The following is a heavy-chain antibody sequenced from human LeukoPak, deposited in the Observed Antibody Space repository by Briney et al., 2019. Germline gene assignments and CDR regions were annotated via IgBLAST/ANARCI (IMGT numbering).Heavy chain of an antibody. D-gene: IGHD6-13*01. J-gene: IGHJ5*02. V-gene: IGHV1-18*01. Sequence: ASVKVSCKASGYTFTSYGISWVRQAPGQGLEWMGWISAYNGNTNYAQKLQGRVTMTTDTSTSTAYMELRSLRSEDTAVYHCARGVAAAGTEDWFDPWGQGTLVTVSS. CDR1: GYTFTSYG. CDR3: ARGVAAAGTEDWFDP. CDR2: ISAYNGNT.